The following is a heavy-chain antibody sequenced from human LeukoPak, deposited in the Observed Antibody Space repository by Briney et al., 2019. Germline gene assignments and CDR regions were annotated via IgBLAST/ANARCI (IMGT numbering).Heavy chain of an antibody. J-gene: IGHJ5*02. CDR3: AKDAGYGDSINWFDP. CDR2: IRFDGTNE. D-gene: IGHD4-17*01. CDR1: GFTFSSYW. Sequence: PGGSLRLSCAASGFTFSSYWMTWVRQAPGKGLEWVAFIRFDGTNEYYADSVKGRFTISRDNSKNTLYLQMNTLRAEDTAVYYCAKDAGYGDSINWFDPWGQGTLVTVSS. V-gene: IGHV3-30*02.